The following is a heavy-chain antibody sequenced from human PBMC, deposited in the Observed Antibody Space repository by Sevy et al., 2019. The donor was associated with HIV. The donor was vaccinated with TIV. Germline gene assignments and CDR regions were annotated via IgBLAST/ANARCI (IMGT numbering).Heavy chain of an antibody. V-gene: IGHV1-46*01. CDR3: ARDRTLLAYCGGDCPARGDYYYYYGMDV. Sequence: GPVKVSCKASGYTFTSYYMHWVRQAPGQGLEWMGIINPSGGSTSYAQKFQGRVTMTRDTSTSTVYMELSSLRSEDTAVYYCARDRTLLAYCGGDCPARGDYYYYYGMDVWGQGTTVTVSS. J-gene: IGHJ6*02. CDR2: INPSGGST. D-gene: IGHD2-21*02. CDR1: GYTFTSYY.